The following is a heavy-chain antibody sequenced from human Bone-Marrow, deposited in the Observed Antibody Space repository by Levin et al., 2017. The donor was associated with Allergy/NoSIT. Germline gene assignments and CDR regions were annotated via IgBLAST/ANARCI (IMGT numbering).Heavy chain of an antibody. CDR1: GFTFSSYG. J-gene: IGHJ4*02. D-gene: IGHD3-10*01. CDR3: AKDLATQGIPFDY. V-gene: IGHV3-30*18. CDR2: ISYDGSNK. Sequence: SCAASGFTFSSYGMHWVRQAPGKGLEWVAVISYDGSNKYYADSVKGRFTISRDNSKNTLYLQMNSLRAEDTAVYYCAKDLATQGIPFDYWGQGTLVTVSS.